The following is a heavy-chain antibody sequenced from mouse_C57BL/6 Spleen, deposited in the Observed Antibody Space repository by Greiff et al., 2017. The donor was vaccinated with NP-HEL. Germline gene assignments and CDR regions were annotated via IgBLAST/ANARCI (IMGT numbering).Heavy chain of an antibody. D-gene: IGHD1-1*01. Sequence: EVQVVESGGGLVKPGGSLKLSCAASGFTFSDYGMHWVRQAPEKGLEWVAYISSGSSTIYYADTVKGRFTISRDNAKNTLFLQMTSLRSEDTAMYYCARGGTTVVATWDFDVWGTGTTVTVSS. V-gene: IGHV5-17*01. CDR2: ISSGSSTI. CDR1: GFTFSDYG. CDR3: ARGGTTVVATWDFDV. J-gene: IGHJ1*03.